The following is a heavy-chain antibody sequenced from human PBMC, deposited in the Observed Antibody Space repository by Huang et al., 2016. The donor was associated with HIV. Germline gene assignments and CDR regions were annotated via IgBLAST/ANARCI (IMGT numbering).Heavy chain of an antibody. CDR3: AAQWELRGGVDF. J-gene: IGHJ4*02. CDR2: IYSDDST. V-gene: IGHV3-53*01. D-gene: IGHD1-26*01. Sequence: MSWVRPAPGKGLEWVSVIYSDDSTYFADSVKGRFTISRDNAKNTLYLQMNSLRAEDTAVYYCAAQWELRGGVDFWGQGTLVTVSS.